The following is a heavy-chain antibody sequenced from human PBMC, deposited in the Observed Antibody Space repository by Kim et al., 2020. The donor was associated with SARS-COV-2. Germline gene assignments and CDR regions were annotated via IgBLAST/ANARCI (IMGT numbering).Heavy chain of an antibody. V-gene: IGHV3-23*01. D-gene: IGHD4-4*01. Sequence: GGSLRLSCAASGFTFSRYGLSWVRQAPGKGLEWVSGISASSGDTYYADSVQGRFTISRDNAKNAQNLEMKSLRAEDTALYYCARVTTITAPFYDYWGRGT. CDR1: GFTFSRYG. CDR2: ISASSGDT. J-gene: IGHJ4*02. CDR3: ARVTTITAPFYDY.